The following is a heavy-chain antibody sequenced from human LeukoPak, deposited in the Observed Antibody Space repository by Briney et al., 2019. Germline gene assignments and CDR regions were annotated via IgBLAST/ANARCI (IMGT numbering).Heavy chain of an antibody. Sequence: SEALSLTCAVSGYSISSGHYWGSIRQPPGKGLEWIGSIYHSGGTYYNPSLKSRVTISVDTPKNQFSLKMKSVTAADTAVYYCAGFTPAVDYCSQGTLVTVSS. J-gene: IGHJ4*02. V-gene: IGHV4-38-2*01. D-gene: IGHD3-10*01. CDR2: IYHSGGT. CDR3: AGFTPAVDY. CDR1: GYSISSGHY.